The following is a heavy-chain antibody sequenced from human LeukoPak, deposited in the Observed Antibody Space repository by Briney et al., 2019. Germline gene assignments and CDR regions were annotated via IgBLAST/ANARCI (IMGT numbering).Heavy chain of an antibody. V-gene: IGHV3-33*01. J-gene: IGHJ4*02. CDR2: IWSDGSNK. Sequence: PGGSLRLSCAASGFTFSSYGMHWVRQAPGEGLEWVAVIWSDGSNKYYADSVKGRFTISRDNSKNTLYMQMNSLRDEDTAVYYCVRDLYDYWGQGTLVTVSS. CDR1: GFTFSSYG. CDR3: VRDLYDY.